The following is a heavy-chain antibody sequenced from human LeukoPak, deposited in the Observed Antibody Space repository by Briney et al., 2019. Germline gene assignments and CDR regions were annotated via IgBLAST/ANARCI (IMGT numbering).Heavy chain of an antibody. V-gene: IGHV1-8*03. J-gene: IGHJ5*02. CDR2: MNPNSGNT. Sequence: GASVKVSCKASGYTFTSYDINWVRQATGQGLEWMGWMNPNSGNTGYAQKFQGRVTITRNTSISTAYMELRSLRSDDTAVYYCARVASSSSAGPYNWFDPWGQGTLVTVSS. D-gene: IGHD6-13*01. CDR1: GYTFTSYD. CDR3: ARVASSSSAGPYNWFDP.